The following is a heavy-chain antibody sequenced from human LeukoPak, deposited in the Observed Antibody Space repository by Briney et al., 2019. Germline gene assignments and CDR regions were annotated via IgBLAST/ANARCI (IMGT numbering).Heavy chain of an antibody. D-gene: IGHD3-22*01. Sequence: GASLKISFKGAGYSFTSYWIGWGRQMPGKRLAWMGIIYPGDSDNRDSPSFQGEVTISADKSSSTPYLQWSSLKASDTAMYYCARLTKYYYDSSGYYDAFDIWGQGTMVTVSS. CDR1: GYSFTSYW. V-gene: IGHV5-51*01. CDR2: IYPGDSDN. J-gene: IGHJ3*02. CDR3: ARLTKYYYDSSGYYDAFDI.